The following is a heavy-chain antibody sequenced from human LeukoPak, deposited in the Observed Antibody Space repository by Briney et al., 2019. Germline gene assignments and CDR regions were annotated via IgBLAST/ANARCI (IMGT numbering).Heavy chain of an antibody. CDR3: VGDGDDFNFDY. V-gene: IGHV3-74*01. Sequence: GGSLRLSCAASGFTFRSYWMHWVRQAPGKGLDWVSRVIRDGSFTNYADSVKGRFTISRDNAKNTLYLQMSSLRAEDTAVYFCVGDGDDFNFDYWGQGSLVTVSS. J-gene: IGHJ4*02. D-gene: IGHD5-24*01. CDR2: VIRDGSFT. CDR1: GFTFRSYW.